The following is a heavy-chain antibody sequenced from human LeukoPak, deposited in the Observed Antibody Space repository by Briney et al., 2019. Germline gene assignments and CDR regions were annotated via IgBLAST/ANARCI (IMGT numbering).Heavy chain of an antibody. V-gene: IGHV4-59*01. Sequence: SETLSLTCTVSGGPISSYYWSWIRQPPGKGLEWIGYIYYSGSTNYNPSLKSRVTISVDTSKNQFSLKLSSVTAADTAVYYCARGLRYYDNWFDPWGQGTLVTVSS. D-gene: IGHD3-22*01. CDR2: IYYSGST. CDR1: GGPISSYY. J-gene: IGHJ5*02. CDR3: ARGLRYYDNWFDP.